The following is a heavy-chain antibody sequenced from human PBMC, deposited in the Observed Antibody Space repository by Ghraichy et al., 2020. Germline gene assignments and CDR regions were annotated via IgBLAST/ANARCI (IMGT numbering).Heavy chain of an antibody. Sequence: SETLSLTCAVYGGSFSGYYWSWIRQPPGKGLEWIGEINHSGSTNYNPSLKSRVTISVDTSKNQFSLKLSSVTAADTAVYYCARGVRSPKAAAGTMWRYAEYFQHWGQGTLVTVSS. CDR3: ARGVRSPKAAAGTMWRYAEYFQH. CDR2: INHSGST. V-gene: IGHV4-34*01. CDR1: GGSFSGYY. J-gene: IGHJ1*01. D-gene: IGHD6-13*01.